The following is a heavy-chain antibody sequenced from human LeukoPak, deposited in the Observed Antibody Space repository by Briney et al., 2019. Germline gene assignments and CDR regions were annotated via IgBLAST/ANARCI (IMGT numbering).Heavy chain of an antibody. V-gene: IGHV4-39*07. D-gene: IGHD5-18*01. Sequence: SETLSLTCTVSGGSISSSSYYWGCIRQPPGKGLECIGSIYYSGSTYYNPSVKSRVTISVDTSKNQFSLKLSSVTAADTAVYYCARDQGRGEWIRNWFDPWGQGTLLTVSS. CDR3: ARDQGRGEWIRNWFDP. CDR2: IYYSGST. CDR1: GGSISSSSYY. J-gene: IGHJ5*02.